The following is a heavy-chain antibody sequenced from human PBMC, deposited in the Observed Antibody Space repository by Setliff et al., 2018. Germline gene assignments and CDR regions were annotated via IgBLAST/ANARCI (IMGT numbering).Heavy chain of an antibody. CDR2: VTTTGGFT. Sequence: GGSLRLSCAASGFTFSSLWMAWVRQAPGKGLEWLSYVTTTGGFTKEADSVRGRFTISRDNAKNSLYLQMNSLRAEDTAVYCCASHEPWLWNAFDIWGQGTMVTVSS. J-gene: IGHJ3*02. CDR3: ASHEPWLWNAFDI. D-gene: IGHD6-19*01. CDR1: GFTFSSLW. V-gene: IGHV3-11*06.